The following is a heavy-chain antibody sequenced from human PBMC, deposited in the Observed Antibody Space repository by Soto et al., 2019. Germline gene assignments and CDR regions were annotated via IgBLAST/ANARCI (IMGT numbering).Heavy chain of an antibody. CDR3: ARKSTVVTPEVYYYYGMDV. D-gene: IGHD4-17*01. Sequence: SETLSLTCTVSGGSISSYYWSWIRQPPGKGLEWIGYIFYSGSTNYNPSLKSRVTISVDKSKNQFSLKLSSVTAADTAVYYCARKSTVVTPEVYYYYGMDVWGQGTTVTVSS. CDR1: GGSISSYY. V-gene: IGHV4-59*12. J-gene: IGHJ6*02. CDR2: IFYSGST.